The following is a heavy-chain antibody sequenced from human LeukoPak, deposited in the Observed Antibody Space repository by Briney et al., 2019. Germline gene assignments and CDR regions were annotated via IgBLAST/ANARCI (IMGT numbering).Heavy chain of an antibody. Sequence: WGSLTLSCAASGFTFSSYSMNWIRQAPGKGLEWISSISSSSSYIYYADSEKRRFITSRDNAKNSLHLQMNSLRAEDTAVYYCARDRSGSYGYWGQGTLVTVSS. D-gene: IGHD1-26*01. V-gene: IGHV3-21*04. J-gene: IGHJ4*02. CDR2: ISSSSSYI. CDR3: ARDRSGSYGY. CDR1: GFTFSSYS.